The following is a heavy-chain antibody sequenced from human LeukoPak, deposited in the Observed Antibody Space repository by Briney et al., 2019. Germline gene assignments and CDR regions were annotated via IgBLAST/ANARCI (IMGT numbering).Heavy chain of an antibody. J-gene: IGHJ4*02. CDR1: GFTFSRLA. CDR3: AKDHESDGYPCLDH. CDR2: ISASGP. D-gene: IGHD3-22*01. Sequence: GGSLRLSCAASGFTFSRLAMTWVRQAPGKGLEWVSTISASGPYYADAVRGRFTISRDNSRNTLSLQMDSLRAEDTAVFYCAKDHESDGYPCLDHWGLGTLVTVSS. V-gene: IGHV3-23*01.